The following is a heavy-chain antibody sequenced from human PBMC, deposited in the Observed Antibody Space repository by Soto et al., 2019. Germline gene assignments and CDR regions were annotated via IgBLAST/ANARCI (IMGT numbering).Heavy chain of an antibody. Sequence: GASVKVSCKASGYTFTIYAMHWVLQAPGQRLEWMGWINAGNGNTKYSQKFQGRVTITRDTSASTAYMELSSLRSEDTAVYYCARDKPRTNSSFDSWCSGNLVTICS. D-gene: IGHD6-6*01. CDR1: GYTFTIYA. V-gene: IGHV1-3*01. CDR3: ARDKPRTNSSFDS. CDR2: INAGNGNT. J-gene: IGHJ2*01.